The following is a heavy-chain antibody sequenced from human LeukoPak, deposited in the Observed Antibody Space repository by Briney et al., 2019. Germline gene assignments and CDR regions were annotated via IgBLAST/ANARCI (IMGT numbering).Heavy chain of an antibody. J-gene: IGHJ4*02. Sequence: PSETLSLTCTVPGGPVSSYFWSWIRQPPGKGLEWIGYMYYSGSTNYNPSLKSRVTISIDTSKNQFSLQLSSVTAADTAVYYCARLDNGRGAFDYWGQGTLVTVSS. CDR2: MYYSGST. D-gene: IGHD1-26*01. CDR1: GGPVSSYF. V-gene: IGHV4-59*02. CDR3: ARLDNGRGAFDY.